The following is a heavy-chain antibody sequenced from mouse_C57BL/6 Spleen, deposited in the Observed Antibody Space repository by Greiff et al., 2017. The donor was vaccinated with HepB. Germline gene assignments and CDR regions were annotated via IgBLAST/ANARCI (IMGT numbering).Heavy chain of an antibody. CDR3: TTGTAQATYYAMDY. CDR2: IDPENGDT. Sequence: EVQLQQSGAELVRPGASVKLSCTASGFNIKDDYMHWVKQRPEQGLEWIGWIDPENGDTEYASKFQGKATITADTSSNTAYLQLSSLTSEDTAVYYCTTGTAQATYYAMDYWGQGTSVTVSS. CDR1: GFNIKDDY. J-gene: IGHJ4*01. V-gene: IGHV14-4*01. D-gene: IGHD3-2*02.